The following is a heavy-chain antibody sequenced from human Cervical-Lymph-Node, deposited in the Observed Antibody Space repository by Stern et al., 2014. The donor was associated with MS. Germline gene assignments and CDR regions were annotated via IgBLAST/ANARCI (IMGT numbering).Heavy chain of an antibody. CDR2: IKPSGGSP. Sequence: VQLVQSGAEVKKPGDSVKASCKGSGYSFTSYYMDWVRQAPGKGLERMGIIKPSGGSPSYAQKFQGRVPMTRDTSTSTVYMELSSLRSEDTAVYYCARETLTTRYSYYYGMDVWGQGTPVTVSS. J-gene: IGHJ6*02. CDR1: GYSFTSYY. V-gene: IGHV1-46*01. D-gene: IGHD4-17*01. CDR3: ARETLTTRYSYYYGMDV.